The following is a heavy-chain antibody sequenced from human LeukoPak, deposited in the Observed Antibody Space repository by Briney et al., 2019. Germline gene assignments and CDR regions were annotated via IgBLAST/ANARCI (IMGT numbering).Heavy chain of an antibody. CDR1: GFTFSSYW. V-gene: IGHV3-7*01. Sequence: GGSLRLSCAASGFTFSSYWMNWVRQAPGKGLEWVANIKQDGSEKYYVDSVKGRFTISRDNAKNSLYLQMNSLRAEDTAVYYCARDPGVNYYDSSGYSFPWGQGTLVTVSS. D-gene: IGHD3-22*01. CDR3: ARDPGVNYYDSSGYSFP. J-gene: IGHJ5*02. CDR2: IKQDGSEK.